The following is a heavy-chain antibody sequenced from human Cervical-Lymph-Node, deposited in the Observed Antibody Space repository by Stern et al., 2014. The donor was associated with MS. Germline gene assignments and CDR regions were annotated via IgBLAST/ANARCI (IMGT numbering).Heavy chain of an antibody. V-gene: IGHV4-61*02. D-gene: IGHD1-26*01. Sequence: QVQLVESGPGLVKPSQTLSLTCTVSGGSISSSGYYWSWIRQPADKGLEWIGRIHDSGSTYYNPSLKTRVTTSMDKAKKQFSLKLPSVTAADTAVYYCATTRWDLFTWNWFDPWGQGTLVTVSS. CDR1: GGSISSSGYY. J-gene: IGHJ5*02. CDR2: IHDSGST. CDR3: ATTRWDLFTWNWFDP.